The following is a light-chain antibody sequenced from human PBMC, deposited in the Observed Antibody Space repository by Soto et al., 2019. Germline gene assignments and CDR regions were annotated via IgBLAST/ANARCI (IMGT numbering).Light chain of an antibody. Sequence: DIQMTQSPSSLSASVGDRVTITCQASQDISNYLNWYQQKPGKAPKLLIYDASNLETGVPSRFSGSGSGTDFTFTISSLQPEDIATYYCQQYDNLLRALTFXGGTKVDIK. CDR2: DAS. V-gene: IGKV1-33*01. CDR1: QDISNY. CDR3: QQYDNLLRALT. J-gene: IGKJ4*01.